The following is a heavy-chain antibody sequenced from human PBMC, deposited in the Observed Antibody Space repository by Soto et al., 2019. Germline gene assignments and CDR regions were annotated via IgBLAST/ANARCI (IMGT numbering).Heavy chain of an antibody. Sequence: QLHLVQSGAVVKKPGASVTVSCSASGYPVTAYYMHWVRQAPGRGLEWMGGINPVTGAAKYTQTFQGRVTMTRDTSTSTVFMELSGLTSADTAVFYCARGGGVGVAGSAAFDMWGQGTLVTVSS. CDR3: ARGGGVGVAGSAAFDM. CDR1: GYPVTAYY. V-gene: IGHV1-2*02. J-gene: IGHJ3*02. CDR2: INPVTGAA. D-gene: IGHD3-3*01.